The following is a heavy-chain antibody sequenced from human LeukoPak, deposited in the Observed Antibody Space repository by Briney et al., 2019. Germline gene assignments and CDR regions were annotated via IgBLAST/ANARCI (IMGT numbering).Heavy chain of an antibody. CDR2: ISAYNGNT. J-gene: IGHJ4*02. Sequence: ASVKVSCKASGYTLTSYGISWVRQAPGQGLEWMGWISAYNGNTNYAQKLQGRVTMTTDTSTNTAYMELRSLRSDDTAVYFCARDPGSSSWYGTDYWGQGTLVTVSS. CDR1: GYTLTSYG. D-gene: IGHD6-13*01. CDR3: ARDPGSSSWYGTDY. V-gene: IGHV1-18*01.